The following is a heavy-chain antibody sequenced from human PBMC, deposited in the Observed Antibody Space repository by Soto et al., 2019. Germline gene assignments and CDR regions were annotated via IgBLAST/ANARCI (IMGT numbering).Heavy chain of an antibody. CDR3: ARDRGRRCGGDCPLDF. D-gene: IGHD2-21*02. V-gene: IGHV1-46*01. Sequence: GASVKVSCKASGYRFTSYSMHWVRQAPGQGLEWMGISNPGDGTTSYAQKFQGRVTMTRDTSTTTIYMELSSLRSPDTAVYYCARDRGRRCGGDCPLDFRGEGTLAAV. CDR2: SNPGDGTT. CDR1: GYRFTSYS. J-gene: IGHJ4*02.